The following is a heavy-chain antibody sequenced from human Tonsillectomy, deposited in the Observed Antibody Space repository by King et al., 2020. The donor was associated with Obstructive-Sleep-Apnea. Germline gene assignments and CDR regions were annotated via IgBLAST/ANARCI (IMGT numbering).Heavy chain of an antibody. D-gene: IGHD5-24*01. CDR3: ARDAVEMATIYFDY. J-gene: IGHJ4*02. Sequence: QLVQSGAEVKKPGSSVKVSCKASGGTFSSYAIIWVRQAPGQGLEWMVGIIPIFGIANYAQKVQGSVTITADESTSTAYMELSSLRSEDTAVYYCARDAVEMATIYFDYWGQGTLVTVSS. V-gene: IGHV1-69*01. CDR2: IIPIFGIA. CDR1: GGTFSSYA.